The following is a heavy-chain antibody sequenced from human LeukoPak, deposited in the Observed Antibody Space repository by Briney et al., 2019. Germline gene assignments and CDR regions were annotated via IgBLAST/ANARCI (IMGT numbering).Heavy chain of an antibody. CDR2: IYHSGST. V-gene: IGHV4-39*07. CDR3: ARGVARSSKFHFSYYFDY. J-gene: IGHJ4*02. D-gene: IGHD6-6*01. Sequence: PSETLSLTCTVSGGSISSSSYYWGWIRQPPGKGLEWIGCIYHSGSTYYNPSLKSRVTISVDTSKNQFSLKLSSVTAADTAVYYCARGVARSSKFHFSYYFDYWGQGTLVTVSS. CDR1: GGSISSSSYY.